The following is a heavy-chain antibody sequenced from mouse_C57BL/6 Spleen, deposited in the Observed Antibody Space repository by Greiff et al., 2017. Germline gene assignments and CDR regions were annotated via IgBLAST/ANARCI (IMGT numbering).Heavy chain of an antibody. Sequence: VQLQQSGPELVKPGASVKISCKASGYSFTDYNMNWVKQSNGKSLEWIGVINPNHGTTSYNQKFKGKATLTVDQSSSTAYMQLNSLTSEDSAVYYCARSDDYDGYYYAMDYWGQGTSVTVSS. CDR1: GYSFTDYN. V-gene: IGHV1-39*01. J-gene: IGHJ4*01. D-gene: IGHD2-4*01. CDR2: INPNHGTT. CDR3: ARSDDYDGYYYAMDY.